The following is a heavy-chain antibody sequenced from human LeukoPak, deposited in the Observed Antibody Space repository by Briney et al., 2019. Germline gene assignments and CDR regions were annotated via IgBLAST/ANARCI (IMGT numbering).Heavy chain of an antibody. V-gene: IGHV4-59*01. CDR2: ISYTEST. Sequence: SETLSLTCTVSGASISSYYWSWIRQTPGKGLEWIGYISYTESTDYNPSFKSRVTVSADSSKNDFSLKLTSVTAADTAVYYCAKYGVGSTYFDYWGQGILVTVSS. J-gene: IGHJ4*02. CDR1: GASISSYY. CDR3: AKYGVGSTYFDY. D-gene: IGHD2-8*01.